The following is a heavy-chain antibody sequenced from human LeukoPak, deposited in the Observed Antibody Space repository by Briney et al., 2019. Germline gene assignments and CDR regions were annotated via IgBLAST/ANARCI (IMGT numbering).Heavy chain of an antibody. CDR2: IYHSGST. V-gene: IGHV4-4*02. Sequence: SGTLSLACAVSGGSISSSNWWSWVRQPPGQGLEWIGEIYHSGSTNFNPSLKSRVTISVDKSKNQFSLKLNSVTAADTAVYYCASSGSYYLRFFQHWGQGTLVIVSS. D-gene: IGHD1-26*01. J-gene: IGHJ1*01. CDR3: ASSGSYYLRFFQH. CDR1: GGSISSSNW.